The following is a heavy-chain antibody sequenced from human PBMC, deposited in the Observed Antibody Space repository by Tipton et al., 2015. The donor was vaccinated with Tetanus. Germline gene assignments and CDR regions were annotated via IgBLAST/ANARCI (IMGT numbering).Heavy chain of an antibody. V-gene: IGHV3-48*04. D-gene: IGHD6-25*01. CDR2: ISSSGTTM. Sequence: GSLRLSCAASGFNFKTLGINWVRQAPGKGLEWISYISSSGTTMYYADSVKGRFTISRDNAKNSLYLQMNTLRADDTAVYYCASGSTLDYWGLGTLVTVSS. CDR3: ASGSTLDY. CDR1: GFNFKTLG. J-gene: IGHJ4*02.